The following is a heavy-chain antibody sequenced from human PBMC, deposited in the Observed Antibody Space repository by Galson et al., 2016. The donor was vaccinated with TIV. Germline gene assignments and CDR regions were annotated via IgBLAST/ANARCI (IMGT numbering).Heavy chain of an antibody. V-gene: IGHV1-8*02. CDR2: MNPNSGNT. CDR1: GYTFTSYD. CDR3: ARSGDYGDY. D-gene: IGHD4-17*01. Sequence: SVKVSCKASGYTFTSYDINWVRQATGQGLEWMGWMNPNSGNTGYAQKFRGRVTMTRNTSVRTAYMKLSSLRSEDTAVYYCARSGDYGDYWCQGTLVTVSS. J-gene: IGHJ4*02.